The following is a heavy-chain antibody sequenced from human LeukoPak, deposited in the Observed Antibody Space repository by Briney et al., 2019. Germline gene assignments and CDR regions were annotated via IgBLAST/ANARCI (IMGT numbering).Heavy chain of an antibody. Sequence: ASVKVSCKASGYTFTDFYIHWVRQAPGQGLEWMGWINPNSGGTNYAQKLQGRVTMTTDTSTSTAYMELRSLRSDDTAVYYCARDSMGYDYVWGSYRPSRYDAFDTWGQGTMVTVSS. D-gene: IGHD3-16*02. J-gene: IGHJ3*02. CDR1: GYTFTDFY. V-gene: IGHV1-2*02. CDR2: INPNSGGT. CDR3: ARDSMGYDYVWGSYRPSRYDAFDT.